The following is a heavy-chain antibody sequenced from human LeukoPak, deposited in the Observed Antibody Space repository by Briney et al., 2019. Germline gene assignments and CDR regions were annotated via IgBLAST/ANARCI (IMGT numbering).Heavy chain of an antibody. CDR2: ISGYGDNT. CDR3: AKGSTYYYGSGAFDI. CDR1: GFRFNSYA. D-gene: IGHD3-10*01. J-gene: IGHJ3*02. Sequence: PGGSLRLSCAASGFRFNSYAMSWVRQAPGKGLEWVSTISGYGDNTYYADSVKGRFTISRDNSKNTLYLQMNSLRAEDTAVYYCAKGSTYYYGSGAFDIWGQGTMVAVSS. V-gene: IGHV3-23*01.